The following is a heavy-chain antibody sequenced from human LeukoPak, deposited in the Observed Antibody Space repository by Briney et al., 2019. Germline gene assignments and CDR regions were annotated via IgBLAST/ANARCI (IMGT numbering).Heavy chain of an antibody. CDR1: GGSFSGYY. Sequence: SETLPLTCDVYGGSFSGYYWSWIRQPPGKGLEWIGEINHSGSTNYNPSLKSRVTISVDTSKNQFSLKLSSVTAADTAVYYCARESVRTDAFDIWGQGTMVTVS. CDR2: INHSGST. CDR3: ARESVRTDAFDI. V-gene: IGHV4-34*01. J-gene: IGHJ3*02. D-gene: IGHD1-14*01.